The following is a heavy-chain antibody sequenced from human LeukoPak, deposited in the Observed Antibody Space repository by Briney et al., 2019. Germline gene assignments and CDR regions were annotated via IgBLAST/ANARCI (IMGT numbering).Heavy chain of an antibody. V-gene: IGHV3-74*01. Sequence: SGGSLRLSCAASGFTFSSYWMHWVRQAPGKGLVWVSRISSDGSSTSYADSVKGRFTISRDNARNTLSLQMNSLTIEDTAVYYCVVVVEPPDSDGFDVWGQGTMITVSS. J-gene: IGHJ3*01. CDR2: ISSDGSST. D-gene: IGHD1-14*01. CDR1: GFTFSSYW. CDR3: VVVVEPPDSDGFDV.